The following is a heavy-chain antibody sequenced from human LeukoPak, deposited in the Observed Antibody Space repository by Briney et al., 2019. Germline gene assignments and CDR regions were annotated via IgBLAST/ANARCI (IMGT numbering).Heavy chain of an antibody. CDR2: IYYSGST. J-gene: IGHJ4*02. CDR1: GGSISSGGYY. V-gene: IGHV4-31*03. CDR3: ARRYYDFWSGYHYFDY. D-gene: IGHD3-3*01. Sequence: SETLSLTCTVSGGSISSGGYYWSWIRQHPGKGLEWIGYIYYSGSTYYNPSLKSRVTISVDTSKNQFSLKLSSVTAADTAVYYCARRYYDFWSGYHYFDYWGQGTLVTVSS.